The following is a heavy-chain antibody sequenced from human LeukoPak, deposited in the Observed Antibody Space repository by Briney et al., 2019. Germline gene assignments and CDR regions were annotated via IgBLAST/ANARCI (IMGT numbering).Heavy chain of an antibody. V-gene: IGHV3-23*01. J-gene: IGHJ3*02. D-gene: IGHD2-2*02. Sequence: GGSLRLSCAASGFTFSSSAMAWVRHAPGKGLEWVSTISYSGSGTYYADSVKGRFTISRDNSENTVYLQMTSLRAEDTAVYYCARDRQVYCSSTSCYREDAFDIWGQGTMVTVSS. CDR1: GFTFSSSA. CDR3: ARDRQVYCSSTSCYREDAFDI. CDR2: ISYSGSGT.